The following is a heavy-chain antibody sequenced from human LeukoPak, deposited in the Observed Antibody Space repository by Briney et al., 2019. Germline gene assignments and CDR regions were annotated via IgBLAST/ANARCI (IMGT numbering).Heavy chain of an antibody. J-gene: IGHJ4*02. CDR1: GFTFTSYA. V-gene: IGHV3-23*01. D-gene: IGHD2-21*02. CDR3: ANPCSDGVCYPDY. Sequence: GGSLRLSCETSGFTFTSYAVSWVRQAPGKGLEWVSAISAGATTTYYADSVKGRFTISRDDSRNTLYLQMDSLRVEDTAVYYCANPCSDGVCYPDYWGQATLVTVSS. CDR2: ISAGATTT.